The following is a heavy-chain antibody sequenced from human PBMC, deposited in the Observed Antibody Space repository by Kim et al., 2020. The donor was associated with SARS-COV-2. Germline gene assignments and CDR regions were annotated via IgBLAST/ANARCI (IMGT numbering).Heavy chain of an antibody. Sequence: SVKVSCKASGGTFSSYAISWVRQAPGQGLEWMGGIIPIFGTANYAQKFQGRVTITADGSTSTAYMELSSLRSEDTAVYYCARDDDWTVEYLSSSGFDPWRQATLVTV. CDR3: ARDDDWTVEYLSSSGFDP. CDR1: GGTFSSYA. D-gene: IGHD6-6*01. CDR2: IIPIFGTA. J-gene: IGHJ5*02. V-gene: IGHV1-69*13.